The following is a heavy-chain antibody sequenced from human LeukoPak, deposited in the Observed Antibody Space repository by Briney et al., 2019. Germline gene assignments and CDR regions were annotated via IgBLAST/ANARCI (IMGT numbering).Heavy chain of an antibody. Sequence: SVKVSCKASGGTFSSYAISWVRQAPGQGLEWMGRIIPILGIANYAQKFQGRVTITAVKSTSTAYMELSSLRSEDTAVYYCARARAYDSSGYYYLDAFDIWGQGTMVTVSS. CDR1: GGTFSSYA. D-gene: IGHD3-22*01. CDR3: ARARAYDSSGYYYLDAFDI. CDR2: IIPILGIA. V-gene: IGHV1-69*04. J-gene: IGHJ3*02.